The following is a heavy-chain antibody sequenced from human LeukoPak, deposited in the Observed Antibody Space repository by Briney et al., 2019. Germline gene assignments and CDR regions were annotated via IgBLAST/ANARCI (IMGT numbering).Heavy chain of an antibody. Sequence: GGSLRLSCAASGFTFSGYWMTWVRQAPGKGLEWVANINQDGSAKYYVDSVKGRFTISRDNAKSSAYLQMNSLRAEDTAVYFCAGDPSGWGQGTLVTVSS. J-gene: IGHJ4*02. CDR1: GFTFSGYW. CDR3: AGDPSG. V-gene: IGHV3-7*04. D-gene: IGHD3-10*01. CDR2: INQDGSAK.